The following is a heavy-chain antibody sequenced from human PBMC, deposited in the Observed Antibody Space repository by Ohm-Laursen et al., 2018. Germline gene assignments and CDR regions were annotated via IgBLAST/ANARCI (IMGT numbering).Heavy chain of an antibody. V-gene: IGHV3-9*01. CDR3: AKAGGYSYGYYFDY. CDR1: GFTFDDYA. J-gene: IGHJ4*02. Sequence: SLRLSCAASGFTFDDYAMHWVRQAPGKGLEWVSGISWNSGSIGYADSVKGRFTISRDNAKNSLYLQMNSLRAEDTALYYCAKAGGYSYGYYFDYWGQGTLVTVSS. D-gene: IGHD5-18*01. CDR2: ISWNSGSI.